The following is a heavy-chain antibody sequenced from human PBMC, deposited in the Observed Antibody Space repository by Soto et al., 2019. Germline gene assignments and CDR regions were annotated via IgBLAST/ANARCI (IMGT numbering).Heavy chain of an antibody. Sequence: GSLRLSCAASGFTLNNAWMNWVRQAPGKGLEWVGRIKSKTDGGTTDYAAPVKGRFTISRDDSKNTLYLQMNSLKTEDTAVYYCTTDRLITMVRGVPILFDPWGQGTLVTVSS. V-gene: IGHV3-15*07. D-gene: IGHD3-10*01. J-gene: IGHJ5*02. CDR1: GFTLNNAW. CDR3: TTDRLITMVRGVPILFDP. CDR2: IKSKTDGGTT.